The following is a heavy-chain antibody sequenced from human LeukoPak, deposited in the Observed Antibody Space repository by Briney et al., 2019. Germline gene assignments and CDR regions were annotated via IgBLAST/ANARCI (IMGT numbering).Heavy chain of an antibody. CDR3: AKSFRAYDITAGYYSFDY. CDR2: IRSSGGAT. Sequence: GGSLRRSGAASGFTFSNYAMSWLRQAPGKGLERVSSIRSSGGATFYADSVKGRFTISRDSFKNTLFLQMNILRAEDTAVYYCAKSFRAYDITAGYYSFDYWGQGTLVIVSS. CDR1: GFTFSNYA. J-gene: IGHJ4*02. V-gene: IGHV3-23*01. D-gene: IGHD3-22*01.